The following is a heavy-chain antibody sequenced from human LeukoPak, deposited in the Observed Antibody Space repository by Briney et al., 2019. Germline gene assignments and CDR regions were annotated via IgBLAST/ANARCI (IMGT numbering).Heavy chain of an antibody. CDR3: ARGRGAVAASHFDY. J-gene: IGHJ4*02. CDR1: GGSFSGYY. D-gene: IGHD2-15*01. CDR2: INHSGRT. V-gene: IGHV4-34*01. Sequence: MTSETLSLTCAVYGGSFSGYYWSWVRQHPGKGLEWIGEINHSGRTKYHPSLMGRVTHSEDASTKQFSLKVRSVAAAGTAVYSCARGRGAVAASHFDYWGQGTLVTVSS.